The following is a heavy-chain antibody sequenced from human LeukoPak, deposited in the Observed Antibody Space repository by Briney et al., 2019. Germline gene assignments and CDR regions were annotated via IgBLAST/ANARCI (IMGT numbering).Heavy chain of an antibody. D-gene: IGHD3-22*01. V-gene: IGHV1-2*02. Sequence: ASVKVSCKASGYTFTGYYIHWVRQAPGQGLEWMGWINPNSGGTNYAQKFQGRVTMTTDTSTSTAYMELRSLRSDDTAVYYCARAYDSSGFNPINWFDPWGQGTLVTVSS. CDR2: INPNSGGT. CDR1: GYTFTGYY. CDR3: ARAYDSSGFNPINWFDP. J-gene: IGHJ5*02.